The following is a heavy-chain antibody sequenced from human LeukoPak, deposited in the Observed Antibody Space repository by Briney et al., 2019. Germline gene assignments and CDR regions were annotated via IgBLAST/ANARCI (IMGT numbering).Heavy chain of an antibody. CDR3: ARDPWPIVTAAIRNNWFDP. CDR1: GGTFISYA. Sequence: ASVKVSCKASGGTFISYAISWVRQAPGQGLEWMGRIIPIFGTANYAQKFQGRVTITTDESTSTAYMELSSLRSEDTAVYYCARDPWPIVTAAIRNNWFDPWGQGTLVTVSS. V-gene: IGHV1-69*05. J-gene: IGHJ5*02. CDR2: IIPIFGTA. D-gene: IGHD2-2*01.